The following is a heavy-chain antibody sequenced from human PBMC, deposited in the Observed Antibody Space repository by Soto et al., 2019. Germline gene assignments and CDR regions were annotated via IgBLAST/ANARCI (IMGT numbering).Heavy chain of an antibody. D-gene: IGHD3-10*01. CDR2: IYYSGST. V-gene: IGHV4-30-4*01. J-gene: IGHJ4*02. CDR3: ARDGPITMVRGVTGFDY. Sequence: QVQLQEWGPGLVKPSQTLSLTCTVSGGSISSGDYYWSWIRQPPGKGLEWIGYIYYSGSTYYNPSLKSRVTISVDTSKNQVSLKLSSVTAADTAVYYCARDGPITMVRGVTGFDYWGQGTLVTVSS. CDR1: GGSISSGDYY.